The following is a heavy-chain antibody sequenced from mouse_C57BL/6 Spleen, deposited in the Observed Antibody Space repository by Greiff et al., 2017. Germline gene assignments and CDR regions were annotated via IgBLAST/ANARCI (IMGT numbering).Heavy chain of an antibody. CDR2: IDPENGDT. D-gene: IGHD2-3*01. Sequence: VQLKQSGAELVRPGASVKLSCTASGFNIKDDYMHWVKQRPEQGLEWIGWIDPENGDTEYASKFQGKATITADTSSNTAYLQLSSLTSEDTAVYYCTTSDGYYVDYWGQGTTLTVSS. J-gene: IGHJ2*01. CDR1: GFNIKDDY. CDR3: TTSDGYYVDY. V-gene: IGHV14-4*01.